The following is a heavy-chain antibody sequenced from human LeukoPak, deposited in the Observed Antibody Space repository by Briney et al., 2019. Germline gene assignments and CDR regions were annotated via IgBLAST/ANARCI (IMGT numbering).Heavy chain of an antibody. Sequence: PSETLSLTCGVPGGSFSGFLWTWLRPAPGKGLEWIAELIHLGTNNTHPSLKSRVTISVDTSKTQFSLTLKSVTAADTAVYYCTRGVNRRFYGAGRRNTWFAPWGKGTRVTVSP. CDR2: LIHLGTN. V-gene: IGHV4-34*01. D-gene: IGHD3-10*01. J-gene: IGHJ5*02. CDR1: GGSFSGFL. CDR3: TRGVNRRFYGAGRRNTWFAP.